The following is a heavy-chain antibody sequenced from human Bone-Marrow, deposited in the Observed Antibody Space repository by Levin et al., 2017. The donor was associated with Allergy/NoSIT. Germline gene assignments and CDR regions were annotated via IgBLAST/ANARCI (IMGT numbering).Heavy chain of an antibody. CDR1: GYTFTSYY. J-gene: IGHJ6*02. V-gene: IGHV1-46*01. CDR2: INPSGGST. D-gene: IGHD3-9*01. Sequence: ASVKVSCKASGYTFTSYYMHWVRQAPGQGLEWMGIINPSGGSTSYAQKFQGRVTMTRDTSTSTVYMELSSLRSEDTAVYYCARERYFDWLLPYYYYGMDGWGQGTTVTVSS. CDR3: ARERYFDWLLPYYYYGMDG.